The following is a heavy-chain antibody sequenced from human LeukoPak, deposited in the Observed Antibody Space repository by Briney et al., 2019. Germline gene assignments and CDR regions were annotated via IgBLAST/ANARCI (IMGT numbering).Heavy chain of an antibody. Sequence: GGSLRLSCAASGFTLSNHWMIWVRRAPGKGLECVANIKQDGIEKYYLDSVKGRFTISRDNAKNSVYLQMNSLRVEDTAVYYCARDQDILSGYYSTPFDYWGQGTLVTVSS. CDR1: GFTLSNHW. CDR3: ARDQDILSGYYSTPFDY. CDR2: IKQDGIEK. D-gene: IGHD3-9*01. J-gene: IGHJ4*02. V-gene: IGHV3-7*01.